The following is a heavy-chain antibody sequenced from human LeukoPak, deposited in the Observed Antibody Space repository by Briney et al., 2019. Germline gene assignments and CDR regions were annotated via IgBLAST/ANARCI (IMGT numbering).Heavy chain of an antibody. Sequence: ASVKVSCKTSGYTFTGFYIHWVRQAPGQGLEWMGIFNPSGDYTNYAQKFQGRVTMVGDTSTSTVFMELSSLRSEDTAVYYCARGECSTTSCYTDFDYWGQGTLVTVSS. J-gene: IGHJ4*01. V-gene: IGHV1-46*01. D-gene: IGHD2-2*02. CDR2: FNPSGDYT. CDR1: GYTFTGFY. CDR3: ARGECSTTSCYTDFDY.